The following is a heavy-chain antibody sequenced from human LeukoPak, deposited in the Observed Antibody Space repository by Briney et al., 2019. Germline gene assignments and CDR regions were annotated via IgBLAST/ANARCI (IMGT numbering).Heavy chain of an antibody. Sequence: ASVKVSCKASGHTFSSYYIRWVPQAPGQGLEWMIGLIPIFGTANYAQKFRDRVTITADDSTNTAYMALSALRSEDTAVYNCARSTSGIAALRFFDSWGQGTLVTVSS. J-gene: IGHJ5*01. D-gene: IGHD6-13*01. V-gene: IGHV1-69*01. CDR3: ARSTSGIAALRFFDS. CDR2: LIPIFGTA. CDR1: GHTFSSYY.